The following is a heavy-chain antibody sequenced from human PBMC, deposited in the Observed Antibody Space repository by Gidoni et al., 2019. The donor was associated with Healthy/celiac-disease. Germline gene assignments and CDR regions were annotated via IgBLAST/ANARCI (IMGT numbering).Heavy chain of an antibody. CDR2: ISGSGGST. CDR3: AKLRCSSTSCFLGI. J-gene: IGHJ3*02. Sequence: EVQLLESGGGLVQPGGSMRRSCAASGSTLSSYAMSWVRQAPGKGLGWVSAISGSGGSTYYADSVKGRFTISRATSKNTLYLQMTSLRAEDTAVYYCAKLRCSSTSCFLGILGQGTMVTVSS. V-gene: IGHV3-23*01. CDR1: GSTLSSYA. D-gene: IGHD2-2*01.